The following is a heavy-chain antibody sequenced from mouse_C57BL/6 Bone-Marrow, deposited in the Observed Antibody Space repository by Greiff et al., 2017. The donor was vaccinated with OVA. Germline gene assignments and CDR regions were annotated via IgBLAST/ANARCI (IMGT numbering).Heavy chain of an antibody. CDR3: ASIFITTVVANWYMDV. CDR2: IDPSDSYT. D-gene: IGHD1-1*01. Sequence: VQLQQPGAELVRPGTSVKLSCKASGYTFTSYWMHWVKQRPGQGLEWIGVIDPSDSYTNYNQKFKGKATLTVDTSSSTAYMQLSSLTSEDSAVYYCASIFITTVVANWYMDVWGTGTTVTVSS. J-gene: IGHJ1*03. V-gene: IGHV1-59*01. CDR1: GYTFTSYW.